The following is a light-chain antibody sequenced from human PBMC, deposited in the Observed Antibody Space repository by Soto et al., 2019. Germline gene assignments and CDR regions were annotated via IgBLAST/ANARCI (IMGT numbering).Light chain of an antibody. Sequence: QSALSQPPSASGSPGQSVTISCTGTSSDIGGYNYVSWYQQHPGEAPKLMIYEVNKRPSGVPDRFSGSKSGNTASLTVSGLQAEDEADYYCSSFAGTNNLRMFGGGTKLTVL. J-gene: IGLJ3*02. CDR3: SSFAGTNNLRM. CDR1: SSDIGGYNY. CDR2: EVN. V-gene: IGLV2-8*01.